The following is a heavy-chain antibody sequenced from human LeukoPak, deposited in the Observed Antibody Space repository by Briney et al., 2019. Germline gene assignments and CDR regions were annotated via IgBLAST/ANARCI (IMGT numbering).Heavy chain of an antibody. CDR2: ISGSGDRT. CDR1: GFSFSSFSSFV. Sequence: GGSLRLSCAASGFSFSSFSSFVMSWVRQAPGKGLEVVSAISGSGDRTYYADSVKGRCTMSRDNSKNTLHLQINSLRDEDTAAYYCAGSWHQWGSYHNYGGYWGQGTLVTVSS. CDR3: AGSWHQWGSYHNYGGY. J-gene: IGHJ4*02. V-gene: IGHV3-23*01. D-gene: IGHD3-16*02.